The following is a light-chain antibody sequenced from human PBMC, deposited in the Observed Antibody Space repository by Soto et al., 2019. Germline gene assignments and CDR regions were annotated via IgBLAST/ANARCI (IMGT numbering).Light chain of an antibody. CDR2: SNN. V-gene: IGLV1-44*01. Sequence: QSVLTQPPSASGTPGQRVTISCSGSSSNIGSNTVNWYQQLPGTAPKLLIYSNNPLPSGVPDRFSGSKSGTSASLAISGLQSEDEASYYCAAWDDSLNGVVFGGGTNLTVL. J-gene: IGLJ2*01. CDR1: SSNIGSNT. CDR3: AAWDDSLNGVV.